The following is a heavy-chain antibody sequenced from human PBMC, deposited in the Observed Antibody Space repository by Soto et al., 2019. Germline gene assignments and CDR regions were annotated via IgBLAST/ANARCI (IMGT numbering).Heavy chain of an antibody. V-gene: IGHV1-69*06. D-gene: IGHD3-22*01. CDR2: IIPLFATT. Sequence: SVKVSCKASGGTYSNFAINWVRQAPGHGLEWMGAIIPLFATTKYAQKFQGRVTITADKSTTTDKSTTTAYMELTSLRSQDTAVYYCARGVPYYYNSSGYTLNSWGQGTPVTVSS. CDR1: GGTYSNFA. CDR3: ARGVPYYYNSSGYTLNS. J-gene: IGHJ5*02.